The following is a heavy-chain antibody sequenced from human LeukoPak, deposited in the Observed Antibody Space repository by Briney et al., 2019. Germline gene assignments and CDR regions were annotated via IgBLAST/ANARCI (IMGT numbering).Heavy chain of an antibody. Sequence: SETLSLTCTVSRGSISGYSWSWIRQSPGGGLEWIGYIYYSGDTAYNPSLRSRVTLSVDTSQNQFSLQLRSVTTADTAVYYCVRGPYGASISKWFDPWGQGTLVTVSS. D-gene: IGHD4/OR15-4a*01. CDR1: RGSISGYS. CDR2: IYYSGDT. V-gene: IGHV4-59*01. J-gene: IGHJ5*02. CDR3: VRGPYGASISKWFDP.